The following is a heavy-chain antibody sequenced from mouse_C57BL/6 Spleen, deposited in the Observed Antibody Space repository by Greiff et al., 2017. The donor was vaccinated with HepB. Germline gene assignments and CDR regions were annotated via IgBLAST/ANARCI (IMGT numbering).Heavy chain of an antibody. V-gene: IGHV1-7*01. CDR1: GYTFTSYW. J-gene: IGHJ4*01. Sequence: VKLMESGAELAKPGASVKLSCKASGYTFTSYWMHWVKQRPGQGLEWIGYINPSSGYTKYNQKFKDKATLTADKPSSTAYMQLSSLTYEDSAVYYCARDGGYFYAMDYWGQGTSVTVSS. CDR3: ARDGGYFYAMDY. CDR2: INPSSGYT. D-gene: IGHD2-3*01.